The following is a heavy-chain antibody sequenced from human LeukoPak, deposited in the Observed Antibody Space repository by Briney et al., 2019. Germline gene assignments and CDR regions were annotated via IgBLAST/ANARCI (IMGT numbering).Heavy chain of an antibody. J-gene: IGHJ6*02. CDR3: ARDQGRAYYYYGMDV. V-gene: IGHV3-21*01. CDR2: ISSSSSYI. Sequence: GGSLRLSCAASGFTFSSYSMNWVRQAPGKGLEWVSSISSSSSYIYYADSVKGRFTISRDNAKNSLYLQMNSLRAEDTAVYYCARDQGRAYYYYGMDVWGQGATVTVSS. CDR1: GFTFSSYS.